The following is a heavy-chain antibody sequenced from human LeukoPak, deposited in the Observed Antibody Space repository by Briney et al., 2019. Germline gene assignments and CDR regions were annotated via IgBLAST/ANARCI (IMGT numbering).Heavy chain of an antibody. Sequence: GGSLRLSCAASGFTFSSYWMSWVRQAPGKGLEWVANIKQDGSEKYYVDSVKGRFTISRDNAKNSLYLQMNSLRAEDTAVYYCARDAYGSGSYHTVDYWGQGTLVTVSS. CDR2: IKQDGSEK. CDR1: GFTFSSYW. J-gene: IGHJ4*02. V-gene: IGHV3-7*01. D-gene: IGHD3-10*01. CDR3: ARDAYGSGSYHTVDY.